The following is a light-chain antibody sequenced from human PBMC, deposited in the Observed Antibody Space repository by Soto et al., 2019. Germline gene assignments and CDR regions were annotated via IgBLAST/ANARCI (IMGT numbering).Light chain of an antibody. V-gene: IGLV2-11*01. Sequence: QSALTQPRSVSGSPGQSVTISCTGTSSAVGGYNYVSWYQQHPGKAPKLMVYDVNKRPSGVPDRFSGSKSGNTASLTISGLQAEDEADYYCCSYAGSYTYVVGTGTKLTVL. CDR2: DVN. CDR1: SSAVGGYNY. CDR3: CSYAGSYTYV. J-gene: IGLJ1*01.